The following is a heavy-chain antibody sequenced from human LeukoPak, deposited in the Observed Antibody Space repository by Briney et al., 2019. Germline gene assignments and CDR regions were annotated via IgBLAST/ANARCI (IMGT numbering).Heavy chain of an antibody. D-gene: IGHD5-18*01. CDR2: IYYSGST. CDR1: GGSISSSYYY. Sequence: PSETLSLTCTVSGGSISSSYYYWGWLRQPPGKGLEWIGSIYYSGSTYYDPSLKSRVTISVDTSKNQFSLRLSSVTAADTAVYYCARLKGYSYGYGDYWGQGTLVTVSS. CDR3: ARLKGYSYGYGDY. V-gene: IGHV4-39*01. J-gene: IGHJ4*02.